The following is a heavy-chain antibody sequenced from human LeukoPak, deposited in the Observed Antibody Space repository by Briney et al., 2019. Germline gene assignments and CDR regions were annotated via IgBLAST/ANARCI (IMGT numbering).Heavy chain of an antibody. CDR3: TRARSSTSRNSITWFDP. V-gene: IGHV3-49*03. J-gene: IGHJ5*02. Sequence: AGGSLRLSCTASGFTFGDYAMSWFRQAPGKGLEWVGFIRSKAYGGTTEYAASVKGRFTISRDDSKSIAYLQMNSLNPEDTAVYYCTRARSSTSRNSITWFDPGAREPWSPSPQ. CDR2: IRSKAYGGTT. CDR1: GFTFGDYA. D-gene: IGHD2-2*01.